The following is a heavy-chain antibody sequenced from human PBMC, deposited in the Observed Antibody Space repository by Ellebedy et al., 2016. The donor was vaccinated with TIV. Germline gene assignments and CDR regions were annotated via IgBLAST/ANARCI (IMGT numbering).Heavy chain of an antibody. V-gene: IGHV3-33*08. CDR2: IWYDGSNK. Sequence: GESLKISCAASGFTFSSYGMHWVRQAPGKGLEWVAVIWYDGSNKYYADSVKGRFTISRDNSKNTLYLQMNSLRAEDTAVYYCARVPIFWGAFDIWGQGTMVTVSS. CDR1: GFTFSSYG. CDR3: ARVPIFWGAFDI. D-gene: IGHD3-9*01. J-gene: IGHJ3*02.